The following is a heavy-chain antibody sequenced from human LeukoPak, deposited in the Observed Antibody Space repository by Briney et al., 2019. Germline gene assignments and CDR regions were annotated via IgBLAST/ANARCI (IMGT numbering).Heavy chain of an antibody. Sequence: GGSLRLSCAASGFTFSSYSMNWARQAPGKGLEWVSYITSYSGTIYYADSVKGRFTISRDNAKNSLYLQMNSLRDEDTAVYHCARDRDHYDSSGYRIDYWGQGTLVTVSS. V-gene: IGHV3-48*02. D-gene: IGHD3-22*01. J-gene: IGHJ4*02. CDR3: ARDRDHYDSSGYRIDY. CDR2: ITSYSGTI. CDR1: GFTFSSYS.